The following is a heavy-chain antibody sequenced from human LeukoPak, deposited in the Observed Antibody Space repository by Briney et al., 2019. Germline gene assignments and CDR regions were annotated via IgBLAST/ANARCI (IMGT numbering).Heavy chain of an antibody. CDR1: GFTFSNAW. CDR3: ARAGLYSVSGLDS. CDR2: IKSKTDGGTT. Sequence: GGSLRLSCAASGFTFSNAWMSWVRQAPGKGLEWVGRIKSKTDGGTTDYAAPVKGRFTISRDNSKNTLYLQMNSLRAEDTAVYYCARAGLYSVSGLDSWGQGTLVIVSS. J-gene: IGHJ4*02. D-gene: IGHD5/OR15-5a*01. V-gene: IGHV3-15*01.